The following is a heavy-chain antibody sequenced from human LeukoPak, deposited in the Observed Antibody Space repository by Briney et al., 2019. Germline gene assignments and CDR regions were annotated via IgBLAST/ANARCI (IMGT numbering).Heavy chain of an antibody. CDR1: GFTFSSYA. D-gene: IGHD3-16*01. CDR2: ISGSGGST. J-gene: IGHJ6*03. V-gene: IGHV3-23*01. CDR3: AKGPWGGGLYYMDV. Sequence: LGGSLRLSCAASGFTFSSYAMSWVRQAPGKGLEWVSAISGSGGSTYYADSVKGRFTISRDNSKNTLYLQMNSLRAEDTAVYYCAKGPWGGGLYYMDVWGKGTTVTVSS.